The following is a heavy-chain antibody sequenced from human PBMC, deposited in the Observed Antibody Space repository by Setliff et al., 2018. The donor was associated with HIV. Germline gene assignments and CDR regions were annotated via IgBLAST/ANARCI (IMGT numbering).Heavy chain of an antibody. CDR2: INPSGGST. CDR3: ARESGYCSSTSCYNLDYHFDY. D-gene: IGHD2-2*02. J-gene: IGHJ4*02. CDR1: GYTFTGYY. V-gene: IGHV1-46*01. Sequence: ASVKVSCKASGYTFTGYYMHWVRQAPGQGLEWMGIINPSGGSTSYAQKFQGRVTMTTDTSTSTAYMELRSLRSDDTAVYYCARESGYCSSTSCYNLDYHFDYWGQGTQVTV.